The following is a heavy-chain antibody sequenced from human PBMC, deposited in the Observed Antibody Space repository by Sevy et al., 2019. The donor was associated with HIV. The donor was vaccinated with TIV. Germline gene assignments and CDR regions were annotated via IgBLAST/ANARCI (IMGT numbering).Heavy chain of an antibody. Sequence: GGSLRLSCTGSGFAFSDYALSWVRQAPGKGLEWVGFIRNKEYNGTTEYAASVKGRFFISRDDSKSVAYLDMNSLKTADTGLYYCTRSVTTIYWGRGTLVTVSP. CDR2: IRNKEYNGTT. J-gene: IGHJ4*02. CDR3: TRSVTTIY. CDR1: GFAFSDYA. D-gene: IGHD1-26*01. V-gene: IGHV3-49*04.